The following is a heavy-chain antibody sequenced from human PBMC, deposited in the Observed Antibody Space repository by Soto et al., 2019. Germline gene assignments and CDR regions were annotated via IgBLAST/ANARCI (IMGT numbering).Heavy chain of an antibody. D-gene: IGHD5-18*01. CDR1: GYTFTSYD. J-gene: IGHJ4*02. CDR2: MNPNSGNT. Sequence: QVQLVQSGAEVKKPGASVKVSCKASGYTFTSYDINWVRQATGQGLEWMGWMNPNSGNTGYAQKLQCRVNMTRNTSISTAYMELSSLRSEDTAVYYCARARENSYGYAGYWGQGTLVTVSS. V-gene: IGHV1-8*01. CDR3: ARARENSYGYAGY.